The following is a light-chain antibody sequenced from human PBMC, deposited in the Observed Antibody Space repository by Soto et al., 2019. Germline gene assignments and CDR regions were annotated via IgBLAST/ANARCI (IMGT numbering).Light chain of an antibody. CDR3: QQRSNWPIT. Sequence: EIVLTQSPGTLSLSPGERATLSCRASQSVNSDYLAWFQQKPGQAPRLLIYGASTRTTGIPDRFSGSGSGTDFTLTIGRLEPGDFAVYYCQQRSNWPITFGQGTRLEIK. V-gene: IGKV3D-20*02. CDR2: GAS. J-gene: IGKJ5*01. CDR1: QSVNSDY.